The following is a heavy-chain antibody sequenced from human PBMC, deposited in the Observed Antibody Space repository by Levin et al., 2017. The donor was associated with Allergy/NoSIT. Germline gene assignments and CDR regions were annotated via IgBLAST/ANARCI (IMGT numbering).Heavy chain of an antibody. V-gene: IGHV3-53*01. J-gene: IGHJ4*02. CDR3: AREGTGAMDY. D-gene: IGHD1-1*01. CDR1: GFTVTNHY. Sequence: GESLKISCAVSGFTVTNHYMAWVRQAPGKGLEWVSILYSGGRTYYADSMKGRFTISRDNSKNTVYLQMNSLRPEDTAVYYCAREGTGAMDYWGQGTLVTVSS. CDR2: LYSGGRT.